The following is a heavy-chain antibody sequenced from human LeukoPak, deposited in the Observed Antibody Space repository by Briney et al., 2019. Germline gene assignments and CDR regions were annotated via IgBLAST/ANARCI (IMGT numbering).Heavy chain of an antibody. CDR2: ISGSGGST. CDR1: GFTFSSYA. V-gene: IGHV3-23*01. CDR3: AKPTVTTWVLRYYYGMDV. J-gene: IGHJ6*02. Sequence: PGGSLRLSCAASGFTFSSYAMSWVRQAPGKGLEWVSAISGSGGSTYYADSVQGRFTISRDNSKNTLYLQMNSPRAEDTAVYYCAKPTVTTWVLRYYYGMDVWGQGTTVTVSS. D-gene: IGHD4-11*01.